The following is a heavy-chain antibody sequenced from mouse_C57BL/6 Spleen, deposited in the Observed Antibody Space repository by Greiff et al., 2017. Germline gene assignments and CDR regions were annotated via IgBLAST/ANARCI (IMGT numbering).Heavy chain of an antibody. D-gene: IGHD1-1*01. V-gene: IGHV7-3*01. J-gene: IGHJ4*01. CDR2: IRNKANGYTT. CDR3: ARYRGSSSLLAMDY. Sequence: EVQGVESGGGLVQPGGSLSLSCAASGFTFTDYYMSWVRQPPGKALEWLGFIRNKANGYTTEYSASVKGRFTISRDNSQSILYLQMNALRAEDSATYYCARYRGSSSLLAMDYWGQGTSVTVSS. CDR1: GFTFTDYY.